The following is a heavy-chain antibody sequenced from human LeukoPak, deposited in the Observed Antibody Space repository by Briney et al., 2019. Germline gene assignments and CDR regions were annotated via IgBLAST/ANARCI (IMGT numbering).Heavy chain of an antibody. CDR1: GFTFSSYW. J-gene: IGHJ4*02. CDR2: ISGGGDST. Sequence: QLGGSLRLSCAASGFTFSSYWMSWVRQAPGKGLEWVSTISGGGDSTDYADSVKGRFTISRDNSKNTLYLQMNGLRAEDTAAYYCVKDHSGSYYLFDYWGQGTLVTVSS. D-gene: IGHD3-10*01. V-gene: IGHV3-23*01. CDR3: VKDHSGSYYLFDY.